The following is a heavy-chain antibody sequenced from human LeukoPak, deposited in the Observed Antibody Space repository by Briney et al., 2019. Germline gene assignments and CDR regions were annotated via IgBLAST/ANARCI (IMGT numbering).Heavy chain of an antibody. CDR2: ISYDGSNK. CDR1: GFTFSSYA. J-gene: IGHJ4*02. CDR3: AKDRSFDY. V-gene: IGHV3-30-3*01. Sequence: GGSLRLSCAASGFTFSSYAMHWVRQAPGKGLEWVAVISYDGSNKYYADSVKGRFTISRDNSKNTLHLQMNSLRAEDTAVYYCAKDRSFDYWGQGTLVTVSS.